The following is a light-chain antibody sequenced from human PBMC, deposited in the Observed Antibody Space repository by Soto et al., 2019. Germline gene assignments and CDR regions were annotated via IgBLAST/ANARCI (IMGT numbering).Light chain of an antibody. J-gene: IGKJ2*01. CDR3: QQYDTSPYT. CDR2: GAS. Sequence: EIVLTQSPGTLSLSPGERATLSCRASQSVSSSYFAWYQQKPGQAPRLLIYGASNRATGIPDRFSGSGSGTDFTLTISRLEPEDFAVYYCQQYDTSPYTFGQGTHLEIK. V-gene: IGKV3-20*01. CDR1: QSVSSSY.